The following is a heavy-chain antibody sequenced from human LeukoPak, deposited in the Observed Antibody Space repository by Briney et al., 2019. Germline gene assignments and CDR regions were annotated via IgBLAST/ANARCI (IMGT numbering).Heavy chain of an antibody. Sequence: SVKVSCKASGGTFSSYAISWVRQAPGQGLEWMGGIIPIFGTANYAQKFQGSVTITTDESTSTAYMELSSLRSEDTAVYYCARASYSSSWHYYYYYMDVWGKGTTVTVSS. CDR2: IIPIFGTA. CDR1: GGTFSSYA. J-gene: IGHJ6*03. D-gene: IGHD6-13*01. CDR3: ARASYSSSWHYYYYYMDV. V-gene: IGHV1-69*05.